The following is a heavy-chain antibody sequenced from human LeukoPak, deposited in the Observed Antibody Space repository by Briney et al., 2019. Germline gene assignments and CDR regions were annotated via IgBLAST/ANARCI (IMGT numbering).Heavy chain of an antibody. J-gene: IGHJ4*02. D-gene: IGHD3-3*01. Sequence: GGSLRLSWAASGFTFSSYSMNWVRQAPGKGLEWVSSISSSSSYIYYADSVKGRFTISRDNAKNSLYLQMNSLRAEDTAVYYCASYYDFWSGYYTRGPFFDYWGQGTLVTVSS. CDR1: GFTFSSYS. V-gene: IGHV3-21*01. CDR2: ISSSSSYI. CDR3: ASYYDFWSGYYTRGPFFDY.